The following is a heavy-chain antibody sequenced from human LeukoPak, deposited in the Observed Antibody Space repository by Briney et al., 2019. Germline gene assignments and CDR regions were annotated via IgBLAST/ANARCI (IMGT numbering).Heavy chain of an antibody. V-gene: IGHV1-69*05. CDR2: IIPIFGTA. J-gene: IGHJ5*02. CDR3: ARRESTIFGVARSESGFDP. CDR1: GYTFTSYG. D-gene: IGHD3-3*01. Sequence: ASVKVSCKASGYTFTSYGISWVRQAPGQGLEWMGGIIPIFGTANYAQKFQGRVTITTDESTSTAYMELSSLRSEDTAVYYCARRESTIFGVARSESGFDPWGQGTLVTVSS.